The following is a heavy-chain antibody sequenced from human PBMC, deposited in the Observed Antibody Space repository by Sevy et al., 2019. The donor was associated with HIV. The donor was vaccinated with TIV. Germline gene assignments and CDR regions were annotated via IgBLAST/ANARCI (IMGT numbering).Heavy chain of an antibody. CDR1: GYTFTSYG. V-gene: IGHV1-18*01. Sequence: ASVKVSCKASGYTFTSYGISWVRQAPGQGLEWMGWISAYNGNTNYAQKLQGRVTMTTDTSTSTAYMELRSLRSDDTAVYYCASDIGPYYYGSGTTEAFDIWGQGTMVTVSS. J-gene: IGHJ3*02. CDR2: ISAYNGNT. CDR3: ASDIGPYYYGSGTTEAFDI. D-gene: IGHD3-10*01.